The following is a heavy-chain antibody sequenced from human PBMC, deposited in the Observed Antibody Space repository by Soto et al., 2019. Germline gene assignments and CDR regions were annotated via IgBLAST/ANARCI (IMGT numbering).Heavy chain of an antibody. J-gene: IGHJ4*02. V-gene: IGHV1-18*01. Sequence: PSVKVSCKASGYTFTNYGISWVRQAPGQGLEWMGWISHWGKTSYAQKLQGRVTMTTDTSASTAFMELRSLRSDDTAMYFCARDLDGSGSYYTDYWGQGTLVTVSS. CDR2: ISHWGKT. CDR3: ARDLDGSGSYYTDY. D-gene: IGHD3-10*01. CDR1: GYTFTNYG.